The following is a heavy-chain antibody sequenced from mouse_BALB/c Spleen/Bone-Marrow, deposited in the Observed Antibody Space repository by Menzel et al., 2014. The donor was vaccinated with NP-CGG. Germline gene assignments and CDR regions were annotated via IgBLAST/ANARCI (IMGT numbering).Heavy chain of an antibody. D-gene: IGHD2-14*01. V-gene: IGHV5-4*02. CDR1: GFTFSDYY. CDR2: ISDGGSYT. CDR3: ARTYRPFALDY. Sequence: DVKLVESGGGLVKPGGSLKLSCAAPGFTFSDYYMYWVRQTPEKRLEWVATISDGGSYTDYPGSVKGRFTVSRDNAKNNLYLQMSSLKSEDTAMYFCARTYRPFALDYWGQGTSVTVSS. J-gene: IGHJ4*01.